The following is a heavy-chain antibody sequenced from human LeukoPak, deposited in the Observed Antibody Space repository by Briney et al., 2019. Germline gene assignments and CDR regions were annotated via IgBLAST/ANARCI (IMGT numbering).Heavy chain of an antibody. V-gene: IGHV3-21*01. CDR2: ISSSSLYI. CDR3: AREGDGYNSPIDY. J-gene: IGHJ4*02. Sequence: PGGSLRLSCAASGFTFSSYGMSWVRHAPGKGMEWVSSISSSSLYIYYADSVKGRFTISSDNAKNSLFLQMNSLRAEDTAVYYCAREGDGYNSPIDYWGQGTLVTVSS. CDR1: GFTFSSYG. D-gene: IGHD5-24*01.